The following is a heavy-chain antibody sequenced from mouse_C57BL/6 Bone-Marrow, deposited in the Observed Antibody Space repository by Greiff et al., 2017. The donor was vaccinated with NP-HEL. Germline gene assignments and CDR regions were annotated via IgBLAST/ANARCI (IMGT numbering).Heavy chain of an antibody. V-gene: IGHV1-55*01. J-gene: IGHJ2*01. D-gene: IGHD3-2*02. CDR3: AKGSSGYSLDY. Sequence: QVQLQQPGAELVKPGASVKMSCQASGYTFTSYWITWVKQRPGQGLEWVGDIYPGRGSTNYNEKFKSKVTLTVDTSSSTAYRQLSSLPSEDSAVYYCAKGSSGYSLDYWGQGTTLTVSS. CDR1: GYTFTSYW. CDR2: IYPGRGST.